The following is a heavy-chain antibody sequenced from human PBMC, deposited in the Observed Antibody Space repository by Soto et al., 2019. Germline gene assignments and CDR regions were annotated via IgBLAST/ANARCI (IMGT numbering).Heavy chain of an antibody. CDR1: EGTFNSYA. J-gene: IGHJ4*02. Sequence: QAQVVQSGAEVRKPGSSVKLSCKASEGTFNSYAIAWVRQAPGQGLEWMGGIIPYYNTLNYAQKYQDRVTSTADDSTNTVYMELSSLRSDDTAVYFCASGASSWYPYFLDSWAQGTLVTVSS. V-gene: IGHV1-69*01. CDR2: IIPYYNTL. CDR3: ASGASSWYPYFLDS. D-gene: IGHD6-13*01.